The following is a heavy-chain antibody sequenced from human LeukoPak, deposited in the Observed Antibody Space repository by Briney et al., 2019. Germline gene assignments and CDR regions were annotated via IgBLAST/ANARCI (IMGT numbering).Heavy chain of an antibody. CDR3: ARVSSSWYQDWYFDL. D-gene: IGHD6-13*01. J-gene: IGHJ2*01. CDR2: MYSSGST. Sequence: SETLSLTCTVSGGSISSFYWNWIRQAAGKGLEWIGRMYSSGSTNYNSSLKSRLTMSVDTSKNLFSLKLSSVTAADTAVYYCARVSSSWYQDWYFDLWGRGTVVTVSS. V-gene: IGHV4-4*07. CDR1: GGSISSFY.